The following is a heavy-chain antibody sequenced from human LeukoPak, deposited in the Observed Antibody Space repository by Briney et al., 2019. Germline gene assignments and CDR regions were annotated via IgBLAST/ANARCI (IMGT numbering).Heavy chain of an antibody. CDR2: ISSDGGST. V-gene: IGHV3-64*01. J-gene: IGHJ4*02. Sequence: GGSLRLSCAVSGLTFSSYAMHWVRQAPGKGLEHVSDISSDGGSTFYANSVKGRFTISRDNSKNTLYLQMGSLTTEDMAVYYCPGSRSVGLDYWGQGTLFIFS. D-gene: IGHD3-3*01. CDR3: PGSRSVGLDY. CDR1: GLTFSSYA.